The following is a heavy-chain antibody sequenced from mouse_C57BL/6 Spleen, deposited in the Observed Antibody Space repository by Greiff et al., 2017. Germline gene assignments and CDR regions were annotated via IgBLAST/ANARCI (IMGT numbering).Heavy chain of an antibody. V-gene: IGHV1-42*01. Sequence: EVQLQQSGPELVKPGASVKISCKASGYSFTGYYMNWVKQSPEKSLEWIGEINPSTGGTTYNQKFKAKATLTVDKSSSTAYMQLKSLTSEDSAVYYCARSRFYDYDGFDYWGQGTTLTVSS. D-gene: IGHD2-4*01. J-gene: IGHJ2*01. CDR2: INPSTGGT. CDR1: GYSFTGYY. CDR3: ARSRFYDYDGFDY.